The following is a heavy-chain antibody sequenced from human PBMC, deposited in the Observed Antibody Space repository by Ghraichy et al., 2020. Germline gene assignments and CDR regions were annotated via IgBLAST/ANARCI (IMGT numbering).Heavy chain of an antibody. CDR1: GFTVSSNY. CDR3: ARDPRGGLLPDY. Sequence: GGSLRLSCAASGFTVSSNYMSWVRQAPGKGLEWVSVIYSVGSTYYADSVKGRFTISRDNSKNTLYLQMNSLRAEDTAVYYCARDPRGGLLPDYWGQGTLVTVSS. CDR2: IYSVGST. J-gene: IGHJ4*02. V-gene: IGHV3-53*01. D-gene: IGHD3-22*01.